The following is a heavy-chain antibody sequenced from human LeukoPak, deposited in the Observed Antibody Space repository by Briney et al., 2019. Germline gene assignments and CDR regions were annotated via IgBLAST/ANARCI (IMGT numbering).Heavy chain of an antibody. J-gene: IGHJ4*02. CDR1: GFTFSNAW. V-gene: IGHV3-15*01. D-gene: IGHD6-19*01. CDR2: VKSKSDGGAT. Sequence: GGSLRLSCAASGFTFSNAWMTWVRQAPGKGLERLVRVKSKSDGGATDYAAPVKGTFTISRDDTKNTLYLQVNSLKTDDTAVYYCTSYMTPVTGMWGQGTLVTVSS. CDR3: TSYMTPVTGM.